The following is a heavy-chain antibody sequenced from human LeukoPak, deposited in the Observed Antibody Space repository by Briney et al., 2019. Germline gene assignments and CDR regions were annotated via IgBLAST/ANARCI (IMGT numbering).Heavy chain of an antibody. CDR2: IYYSGST. J-gene: IGHJ4*02. CDR1: GGSISSGGYY. D-gene: IGHD5-12*01. CDR3: ARGLRLYSGYDFLRY. Sequence: SETLSLTCTVSGGSISSGGYYWSWIRQHPGKGLEWIGYIYYSGSTYYNPSLKSRVTISVDTSKNQFSLKLSSVTAADTAVYYCARGLRLYSGYDFLRYWGQGTLVTVSS. V-gene: IGHV4-31*03.